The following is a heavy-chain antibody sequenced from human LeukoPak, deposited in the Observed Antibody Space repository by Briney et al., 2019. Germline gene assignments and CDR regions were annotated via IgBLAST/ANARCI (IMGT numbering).Heavy chain of an antibody. J-gene: IGHJ4*02. CDR2: ISSSSSTI. D-gene: IGHD3-22*01. CDR3: ARDAPSGTMIVVVIGSYFDY. CDR1: GFTFSSYE. V-gene: IGHV3-48*01. Sequence: GGSLRLSCAASGFTFSSYEMNWVRQAPGKGLEWVSYISSSSSTIYYADSVKGRFTISRDNAKNSLYLQMNSLRAEDTAVYYCARDAPSGTMIVVVIGSYFDYWGQGTLVTVSS.